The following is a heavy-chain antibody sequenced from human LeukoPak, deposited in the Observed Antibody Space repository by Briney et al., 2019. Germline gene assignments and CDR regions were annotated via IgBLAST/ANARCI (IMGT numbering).Heavy chain of an antibody. Sequence: SETLTLTCAVYGGSFSGYYWSWIRQPPGKGLERIGEINHSGSTNYNPSLKSRVTISVDTSKNQFSLKLSSVTAADTAVYYCARVNGRRITMVRGVTGPIDYWGQGTLVTVSS. V-gene: IGHV4-34*01. D-gene: IGHD3-10*01. CDR3: ARVNGRRITMVRGVTGPIDY. CDR2: INHSGST. CDR1: GGSFSGYY. J-gene: IGHJ4*02.